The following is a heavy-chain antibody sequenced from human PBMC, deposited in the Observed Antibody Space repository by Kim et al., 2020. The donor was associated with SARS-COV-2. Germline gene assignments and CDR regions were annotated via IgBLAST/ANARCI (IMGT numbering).Heavy chain of an antibody. Sequence: SETLSLTCTVSGGSISSYYWSWIRQPPGKGLEWIGYIYYSGSTNYNPSLKSRVTISVDTSKNQFSLKLSSVTAADTAVYYCARDLDPGDYGYGMDVWGQRTTVTVSS. D-gene: IGHD4-17*01. V-gene: IGHV4-59*01. J-gene: IGHJ6*02. CDR3: ARDLDPGDYGYGMDV. CDR2: IYYSGST. CDR1: GGSISSYY.